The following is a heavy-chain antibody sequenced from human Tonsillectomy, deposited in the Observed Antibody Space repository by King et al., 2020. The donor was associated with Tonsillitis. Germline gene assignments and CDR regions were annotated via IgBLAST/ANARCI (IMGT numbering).Heavy chain of an antibody. J-gene: IGHJ4*02. Sequence: VQLVESGGGVVQPGRSLRLSCAASGFTFSSYAMHWVRQAPGKGLEWVAVISYDGSNKYYADSVKGRFPISGDNSKNTLYLQMNSLRTEDTAVYFCAGEQWLVPSPFDYWGQGTLVTVSS. CDR1: GFTFSSYA. D-gene: IGHD6-19*01. CDR3: AGEQWLVPSPFDY. V-gene: IGHV3-30*01. CDR2: ISYDGSNK.